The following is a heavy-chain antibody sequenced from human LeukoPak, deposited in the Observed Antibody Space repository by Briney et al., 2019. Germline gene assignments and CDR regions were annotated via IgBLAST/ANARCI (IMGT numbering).Heavy chain of an antibody. D-gene: IGHD3-22*01. CDR1: GGSISSYY. J-gene: IGHJ4*02. CDR3: ARAPPDIYDSSGYLDY. V-gene: IGHV4-59*01. CDR2: IYYSGST. Sequence: SETLSLTCTVSGGSISSYYWSWIRQPPGKGLELIGYIYYSGSTNYNPSLTSRVTISVDTSKNQFSLKLSSVTAADTAVYYRARAPPDIYDSSGYLDYWGQGTLVTVSS.